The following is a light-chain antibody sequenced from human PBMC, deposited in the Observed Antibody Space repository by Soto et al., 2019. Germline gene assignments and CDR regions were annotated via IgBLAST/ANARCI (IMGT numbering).Light chain of an antibody. Sequence: EIVLTQSPGTLSLSPGERATLSCRASQSVSSSFLAWYQQKPGQAPRLLIYGASSRATGIPDRFSGSGSGTDLTLTISRLEPEDFAVYYCQQYDNSPLTFGGGTKVELK. CDR2: GAS. CDR3: QQYDNSPLT. CDR1: QSVSSSF. V-gene: IGKV3-20*01. J-gene: IGKJ4*01.